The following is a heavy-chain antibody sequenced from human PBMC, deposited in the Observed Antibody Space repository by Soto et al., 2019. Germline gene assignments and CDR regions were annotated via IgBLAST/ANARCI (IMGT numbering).Heavy chain of an antibody. Sequence: SETLSLTCTVSAGYISSYCWSWIRQPPGKGLEWIGYVYYRGSTNYNPSLKSRVAISVDASKNQFSLKLSSVTAADTAVYYCAGWGTSSSCDRRFDYWGQGTLVTVSS. J-gene: IGHJ4*02. CDR3: AGWGTSSSCDRRFDY. CDR1: AGYISSYC. D-gene: IGHD3-16*01. CDR2: VYYRGST. V-gene: IGHV4-59*01.